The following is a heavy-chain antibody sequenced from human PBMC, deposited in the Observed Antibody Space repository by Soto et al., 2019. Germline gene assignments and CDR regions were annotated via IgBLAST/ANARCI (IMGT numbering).Heavy chain of an antibody. CDR1: GGSISSGDYY. J-gene: IGHJ4*02. CDR2: IYYSGST. V-gene: IGHV4-30-4*01. CDR3: ARDRSPYYFDY. Sequence: KTSETLSLTCTVSGGSISSGDYYWSWIRQPPGKGLEWIGYIYYSGSTYYNPSLKSRVTISVDTSKNQFSLKLSSVTAADTAVYYCARDRSPYYFDYWGQGTLVTVSS.